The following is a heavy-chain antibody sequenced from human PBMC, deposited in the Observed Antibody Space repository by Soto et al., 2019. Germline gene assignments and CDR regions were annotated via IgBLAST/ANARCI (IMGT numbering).Heavy chain of an antibody. V-gene: IGHV4-59*01. Sequence: ASETLSLTCTVSGGSISSYYWSWIRQPPGKGLEWIGYIYYSGSTNYNPSLKSRVTISVDTSKNQFSLKLSSVTAADTAVYYCARGGGQRYSSGWYDYWGQGTLVTVSS. CDR2: IYYSGST. J-gene: IGHJ4*02. D-gene: IGHD6-19*01. CDR1: GGSISSYY. CDR3: ARGGGQRYSSGWYDY.